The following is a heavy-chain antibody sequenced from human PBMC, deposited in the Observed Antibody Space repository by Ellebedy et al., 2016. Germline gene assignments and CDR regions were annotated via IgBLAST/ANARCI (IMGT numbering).Heavy chain of an antibody. V-gene: IGHV4-61*01. CDR2: IYYSGGT. CDR1: GGSVSSGSYY. Sequence: SETLSLXXTVSGGSVSSGSYYWSWIRQPPGKGLEWIGYIYYSGGTNYNPSLKSRVTISVDTSKNQFSLKLSSVTAADTAVYYCARGEGFNPWGQGTLVTVSS. CDR3: ARGEGFNP. J-gene: IGHJ5*02.